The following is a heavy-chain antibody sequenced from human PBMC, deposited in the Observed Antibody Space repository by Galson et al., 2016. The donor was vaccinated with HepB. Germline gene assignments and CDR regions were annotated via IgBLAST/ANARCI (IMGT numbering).Heavy chain of an antibody. Sequence: ETLSLTCSVSGGSIGNSYWSWVRQPPGKGLEYIGCISYTGTANYNPSLMSRVTISLDTSKKQFSLRLSSVTAADTAVYYCAKMSGGEGADFDLWGQGTLVTVSS. CDR1: GGSIGNSY. J-gene: IGHJ4*02. D-gene: IGHD2-21*01. V-gene: IGHV4-59*01. CDR2: ISYTGTA. CDR3: AKMSGGEGADFDL.